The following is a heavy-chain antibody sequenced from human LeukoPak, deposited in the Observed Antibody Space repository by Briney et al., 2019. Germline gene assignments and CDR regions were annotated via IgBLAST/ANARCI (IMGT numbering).Heavy chain of an antibody. CDR1: GFTFSSYE. Sequence: GGSLRLSCAASGFTFSSYEMNWVRQAPGKGLEWVSSISSSSSYIYYADSVKGRFTISRDNAKNSLYLQMNSLRAEDTAVYYCARDVHYDSSGYYYADAFDIWGQGTMITVSS. CDR2: ISSSSSYI. D-gene: IGHD3-22*01. J-gene: IGHJ3*02. CDR3: ARDVHYDSSGYYYADAFDI. V-gene: IGHV3-21*01.